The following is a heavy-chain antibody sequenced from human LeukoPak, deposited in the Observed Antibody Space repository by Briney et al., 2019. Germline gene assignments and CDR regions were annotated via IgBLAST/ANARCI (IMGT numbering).Heavy chain of an antibody. V-gene: IGHV3-15*01. CDR2: IKRKTDGGTT. Sequence: GGSLRLSCAASGFSFSNAWMSWVRQAPGKGLEWVGRIKRKTDGGTTDYAAPVKGRFTISRDDSKASLYLQMNNLKTEDTAVYYCTTDTRRVVVPKWGQGTLVTVSS. D-gene: IGHD2-15*01. CDR3: TTDTRRVVVPK. CDR1: GFSFSNAW. J-gene: IGHJ4*02.